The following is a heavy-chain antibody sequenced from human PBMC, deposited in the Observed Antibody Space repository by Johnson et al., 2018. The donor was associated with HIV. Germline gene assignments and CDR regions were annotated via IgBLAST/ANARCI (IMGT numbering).Heavy chain of an antibody. CDR3: VRSNGRLAAFDI. Sequence: VQLVESGGGVVQPGGSLILSCAASGFTFSSYWMHWVRQAPGKGLVWVSRISSDGISTTYADSVEGRFTISRDNAKNTLYLQMNSLRAEDTAVYYCVRSNGRLAAFDIWGQGTMVTVSS. V-gene: IGHV3-74*02. CDR1: GFTFSSYW. CDR2: ISSDGIST. J-gene: IGHJ3*02. D-gene: IGHD3-9*01.